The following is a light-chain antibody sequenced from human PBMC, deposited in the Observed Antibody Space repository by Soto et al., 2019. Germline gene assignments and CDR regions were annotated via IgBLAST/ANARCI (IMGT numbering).Light chain of an antibody. J-gene: IGLJ2*01. CDR1: SSDVGGYNY. V-gene: IGLV2-14*01. CDR2: DVS. Sequence: LTQPASVSGSPGQSITISCTGTSSDVGGYNYVSWYQQHPGKAPKLMIYDVSNRPSGVSNRFSGSKSGNTASLTISGLQAEDEADYYCSSYTSSSTLVVFGGGTKVTVL. CDR3: SSYTSSSTLVV.